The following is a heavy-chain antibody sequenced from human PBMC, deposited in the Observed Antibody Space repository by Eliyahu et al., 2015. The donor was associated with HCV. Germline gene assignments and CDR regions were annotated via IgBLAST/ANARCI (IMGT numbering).Heavy chain of an antibody. D-gene: IGHD6-19*01. CDR1: GXXITTYX. V-gene: IGHV4-59*01. CDR3: ASGGGGIAVAGTGGWFDP. J-gene: IGHJ5*02. Sequence: QVQLQESGPGLVKPSETLSLTCPVSGXXITTYXXSWIRQPPGKGLEWIGYIHYSGSTNYNPSLKSRVTISLDTSKNQFSLKLTSVTAADTAVYYCASGGGGIAVAGTGGWFDPWGQGTLVTVSS. CDR2: IHYSGST.